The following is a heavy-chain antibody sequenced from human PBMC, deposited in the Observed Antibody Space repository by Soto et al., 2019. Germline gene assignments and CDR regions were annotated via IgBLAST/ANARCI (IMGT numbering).Heavy chain of an antibody. Sequence: SETLSLTSTVSGDSISSGDYYWSGIRQPPGKGLKWIGCIYYSGNTYYNPSLKRRFSISVDTSKNQFSLQLSSVTVADTAVYYCAICIAAAGCCCFDHWGQGTLVTVSS. CDR2: IYYSGNT. D-gene: IGHD6-13*01. V-gene: IGHV4-30-4*01. CDR1: GDSISSGDYY. CDR3: AICIAAAGCCCFDH. J-gene: IGHJ4*02.